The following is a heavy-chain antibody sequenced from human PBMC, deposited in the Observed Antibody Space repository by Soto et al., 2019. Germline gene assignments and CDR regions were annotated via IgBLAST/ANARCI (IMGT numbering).Heavy chain of an antibody. V-gene: IGHV3-33*01. J-gene: IGHJ4*02. Sequence: QVQLVESGGGVVQPGRSLSLSCAASGFTFSSYGMHWVRQAPGKGLEWVAVVWYDGSNKYYADSVKGRFTISRDNSKDPLYLQMNGRSAEYTAVYYCARERGGIYGDPTPGSYCFDYWGQRTLVTVSS. D-gene: IGHD4-17*01. CDR1: GFTFSSYG. CDR2: VWYDGSNK. CDR3: ARERGGIYGDPTPGSYCFDY.